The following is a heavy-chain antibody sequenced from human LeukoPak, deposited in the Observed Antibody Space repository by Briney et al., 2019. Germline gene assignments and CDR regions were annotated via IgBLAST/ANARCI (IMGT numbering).Heavy chain of an antibody. Sequence: ASVKVSCKASGGTFSSYGISWVRQAPGQGLEWMGWISAYNGNTNYAQKLQGRVTMTRDTSISTAYMELSRLRSDDTAAYYCARDFGSSGWSRAYYFDYWGQGTLVTVSS. CDR3: ARDFGSSGWSRAYYFDY. J-gene: IGHJ4*02. CDR1: GGTFSSYG. V-gene: IGHV1-18*01. D-gene: IGHD6-19*01. CDR2: ISAYNGNT.